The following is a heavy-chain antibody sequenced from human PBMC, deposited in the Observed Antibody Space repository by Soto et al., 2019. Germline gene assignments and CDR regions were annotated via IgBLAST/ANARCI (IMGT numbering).Heavy chain of an antibody. Sequence: ASVKVSCKASGGTFSSYAISWVRQAPGQGLEWMGGINPSGGSTSYAQKFQGRVTMTRDTSTSTVYMELSSLRSEDTAVYYCALYYDSSGYPFDYWGQGTLVTVSS. CDR2: INPSGGST. V-gene: IGHV1-46*01. D-gene: IGHD3-22*01. J-gene: IGHJ4*02. CDR1: GGTFSSYA. CDR3: ALYYDSSGYPFDY.